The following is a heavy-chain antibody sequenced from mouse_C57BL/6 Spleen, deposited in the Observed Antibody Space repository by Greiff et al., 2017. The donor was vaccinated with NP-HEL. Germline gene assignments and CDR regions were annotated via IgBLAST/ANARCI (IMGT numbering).Heavy chain of an antibody. CDR3: ARDPPLYDGYYAGYFDV. J-gene: IGHJ1*03. V-gene: IGHV5-4*01. D-gene: IGHD2-3*01. Sequence: EVQGVESGGGLVKPGGSLKLSCAASGFTFSSYAMSWVRQTPEKRLEWVATISDGGSYTYYPDNVKGRFTISRDNAKNNLYLQMSHLKSEDTAMYYCARDPPLYDGYYAGYFDVWGTGTTVTVSS. CDR2: ISDGGSYT. CDR1: GFTFSSYA.